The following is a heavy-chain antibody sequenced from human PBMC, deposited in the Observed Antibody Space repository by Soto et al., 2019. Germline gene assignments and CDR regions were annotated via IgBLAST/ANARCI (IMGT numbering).Heavy chain of an antibody. V-gene: IGHV3-21*01. CDR3: QSSGWYGFGDRCFDP. J-gene: IGHJ5*02. CDR2: ISSSSSYI. D-gene: IGHD6-19*01. CDR1: GFTFSSYS. Sequence: EVQLVESGGGLVKPGGSLRLSCAASGFTFSSYSMNWVRQAPGKGLEWVSSISSSSSYIYYADSVKGRFTISRDNAKNTLYLQINSLRAEDTAVYYCQSSGWYGFGDRCFDPWGQGTLVTVSS.